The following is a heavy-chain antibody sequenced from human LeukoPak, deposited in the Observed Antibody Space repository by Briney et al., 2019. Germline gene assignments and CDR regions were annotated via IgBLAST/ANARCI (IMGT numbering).Heavy chain of an antibody. D-gene: IGHD4-17*01. CDR3: ARSAPSVTSYYFDS. CDR2: FYTIGSP. Sequence: SETLSLTCTVSGDSISRYYWSWIRQPAGKGLEWIGRFYTIGSPNCNPSLKSRVTMSLDTSKNQFSLTLNSVTAADTAVYYCARSAPSVTSYYFDSWGQGTLVTVSS. CDR1: GDSISRYY. V-gene: IGHV4-4*07. J-gene: IGHJ4*02.